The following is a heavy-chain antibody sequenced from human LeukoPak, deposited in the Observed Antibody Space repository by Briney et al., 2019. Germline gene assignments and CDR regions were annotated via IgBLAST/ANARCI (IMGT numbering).Heavy chain of an antibody. V-gene: IGHV3-48*01. CDR2: ISSSSSTI. J-gene: IGHJ4*02. Sequence: PGGSLRLSCAASGFTFSSYSMNWVRQAPGKGLEWVSYISSSSSTIYYADSVKGRFTISRDNAKNSLYLQMNSLRAEDTAVYYCARQWREIQLGYWGQGTLVTVSS. CDR1: GFTFSSYS. CDR3: ARQWREIQLGY. D-gene: IGHD5-18*01.